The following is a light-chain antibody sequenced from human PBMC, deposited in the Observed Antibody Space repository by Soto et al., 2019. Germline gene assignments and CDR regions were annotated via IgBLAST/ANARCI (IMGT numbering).Light chain of an antibody. CDR1: PGISRY. CDR2: AAS. J-gene: IGKJ4*01. CDR3: QQPNSYPLT. V-gene: IGKV1-9*01. Sequence: IPLTQSPSSLSASVGDRVTITCRTSPGISRYLAWYQQKPGKAPKLLIYAASTLQSGVPSRFSGSGYGTDFSLTISTLQPEDFATYYCQQPNSYPLTFGGGTKVEIK.